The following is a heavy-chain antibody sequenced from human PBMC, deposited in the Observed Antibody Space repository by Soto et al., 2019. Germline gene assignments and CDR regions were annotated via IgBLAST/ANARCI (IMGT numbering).Heavy chain of an antibody. V-gene: IGHV3-33*01. CDR2: IWYDGSNK. D-gene: IGHD5-12*01. CDR1: GFTFSSYG. J-gene: IGHJ4*02. CDR3: ARPRGYSGYDFHY. Sequence: QVQLVESGGGVVQPGRSLRLSCAASGFTFSSYGMHWVRQAPGKGLEWVAVIWYDGSNKYYADSVKGRFTISRDNSKNTLYLQMNSLRAEDTAVYYCARPRGYSGYDFHYWGQGTLVTVSS.